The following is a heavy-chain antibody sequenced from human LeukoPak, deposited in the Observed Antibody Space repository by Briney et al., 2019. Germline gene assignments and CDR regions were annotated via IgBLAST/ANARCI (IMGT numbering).Heavy chain of an antibody. CDR3: ARVELAPYYHHMDV. Sequence: GGSLRLSCAASGFSIRSYEMNWVRQAPGKGLEWVSYISSSGTTISYADSVKGRFTISRDNAKNSLYLQMNSLRAEDTAVYYCARVELAPYYHHMDVWGKGTTVTVSS. V-gene: IGHV3-48*03. J-gene: IGHJ6*03. D-gene: IGHD1-7*01. CDR2: ISSSGTTI. CDR1: GFSIRSYE.